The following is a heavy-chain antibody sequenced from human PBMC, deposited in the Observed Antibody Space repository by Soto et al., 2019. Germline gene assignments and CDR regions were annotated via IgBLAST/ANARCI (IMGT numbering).Heavy chain of an antibody. D-gene: IGHD3-22*01. CDR1: GGSFSGYY. CDR3: ARVYYYDSSGYYSWFDP. Sequence: SETLSLTCAVYGGSFSGYYWSWIRQPPGKGLEWIGEINHSGSTNYNPSLKSRVTISVDTSKNQFSLKLSSVTAADTAVYYCARVYYYDSSGYYSWFDPWGQGTLVTVSS. V-gene: IGHV4-34*01. J-gene: IGHJ5*02. CDR2: INHSGST.